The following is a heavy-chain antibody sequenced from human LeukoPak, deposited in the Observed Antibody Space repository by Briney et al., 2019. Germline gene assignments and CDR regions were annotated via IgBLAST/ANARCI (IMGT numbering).Heavy chain of an antibody. J-gene: IGHJ4*02. V-gene: IGHV3-7*01. CDR1: GFTFRGSW. Sequence: PGGSLRLSCVGSGFTFRGSWMTWVRQAPGKGLEWVANINQDGSEQYYVESVLGRFIISRDNAKSTLYLQSNSLRAEDTATYHCATVGYDFWSGYYFESWGQGTPVTVSS. CDR2: INQDGSEQ. D-gene: IGHD3-3*01. CDR3: ATVGYDFWSGYYFES.